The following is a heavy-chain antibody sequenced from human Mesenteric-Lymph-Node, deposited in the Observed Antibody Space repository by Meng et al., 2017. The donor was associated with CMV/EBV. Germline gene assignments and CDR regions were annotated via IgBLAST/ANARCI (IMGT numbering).Heavy chain of an antibody. CDR1: GYTFIGYY. J-gene: IGHJ4*02. V-gene: IGHV1-2*02. Sequence: ASVKVSCKASGYTFIGYYMHWVRQAPGQGLEWMAWINPNSGDTNYAQNFQGRVSLTRGTSISTAYMELSRLRSDDTAVYYCVRDLTGDCSSTPCSLLWGQGTLVTVSS. CDR2: INPNSGDT. D-gene: IGHD2-2*01. CDR3: VRDLTGDCSSTPCSLL.